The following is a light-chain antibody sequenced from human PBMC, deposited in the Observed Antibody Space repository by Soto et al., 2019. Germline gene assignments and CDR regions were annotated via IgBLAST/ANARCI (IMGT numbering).Light chain of an antibody. J-gene: IGLJ3*02. CDR1: SSDIGSNNY. CDR3: SSYTTTTRL. Sequence: QSMLTQPASVSGSPGQSITISCTGTSSDIGSNNYVSWFQQRPGKAPTLIIYEVSNRPSGVSTHFSGSKSGNTASLTISGLLPEDEAEYYCSSYTTTTRLFGGGTKLTVL. CDR2: EVS. V-gene: IGLV2-14*01.